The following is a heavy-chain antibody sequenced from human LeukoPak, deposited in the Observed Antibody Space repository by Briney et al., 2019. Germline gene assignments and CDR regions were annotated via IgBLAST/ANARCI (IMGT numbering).Heavy chain of an antibody. V-gene: IGHV1-46*01. Sequence: ASVKVSCKASGYTFTAYYMHWVRQAPGQGLEWMGIINPSGGSTSYAQKFQGRVTMTRDTSTSTVYMELSSLRSEDTAVYYCARDPGYYDSSGSLGFDYWGQGTLVTVSS. CDR3: ARDPGYYDSSGSLGFDY. CDR1: GYTFTAYY. J-gene: IGHJ4*02. D-gene: IGHD3-22*01. CDR2: INPSGGST.